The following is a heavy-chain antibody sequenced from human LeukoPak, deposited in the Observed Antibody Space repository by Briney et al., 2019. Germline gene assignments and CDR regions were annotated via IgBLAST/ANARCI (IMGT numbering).Heavy chain of an antibody. CDR1: GFTFSYYG. Sequence: GGSLRLSCAASGFTFSYYGMHWVRQAPGKGLEWVAVIWYDGSKKHYADSVKGRFTISRDNSKNTLYLQMNSLRAEDTAVYYCARDLSGSYYQSTALLYYWGQGTLVTVSS. D-gene: IGHD1-26*01. CDR3: ARDLSGSYYQSTALLYY. J-gene: IGHJ4*02. V-gene: IGHV3-33*01. CDR2: IWYDGSKK.